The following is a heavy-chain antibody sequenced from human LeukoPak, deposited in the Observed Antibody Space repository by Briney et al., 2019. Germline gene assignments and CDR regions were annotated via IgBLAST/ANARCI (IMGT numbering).Heavy chain of an antibody. CDR2: IYTSGST. D-gene: IGHD6-6*01. V-gene: IGHV4-4*07. Sequence: SSETLSLTCTVSGGSISSYYWSWIRQPAGKGLEWIGRIYTSGSTNYNPSLKSRVTISVDKSKYQFSLKLSSVTAADTAVYYCARDSRVPEDYYYYMDVWGKGTTVTVSS. CDR3: ARDSRVPEDYYYYMDV. CDR1: GGSISSYY. J-gene: IGHJ6*03.